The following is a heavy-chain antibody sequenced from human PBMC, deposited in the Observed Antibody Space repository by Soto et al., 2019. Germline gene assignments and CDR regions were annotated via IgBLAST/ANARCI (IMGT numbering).Heavy chain of an antibody. CDR1: GGSISSGDYY. D-gene: IGHD2-21*02. CDR3: ARGVVVVTARFIYYHYGMDV. CDR2: IYYSVST. V-gene: IGHV4-30-4*01. J-gene: IGHJ6*02. Sequence: SETLSLTCTVSGGSISSGDYYWSWIRQPPGKGLEWIGYIYYSVSTYYNPSLKSRVTISVDTSKNQFSLKLSSVTAADTAVYYCARGVVVVTARFIYYHYGMDVWGQGTTVTVSS.